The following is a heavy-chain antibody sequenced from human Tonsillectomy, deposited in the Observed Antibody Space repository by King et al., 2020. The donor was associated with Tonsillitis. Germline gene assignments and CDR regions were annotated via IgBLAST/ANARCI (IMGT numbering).Heavy chain of an antibody. J-gene: IGHJ4*02. CDR2: ISYDGSNK. CDR1: GFTFSSYG. D-gene: IGHD4-17*01. Sequence: VQLVESGGGVVQPGRSLRLSCAASGFTFSSYGMHWVRQAPGKGLEWVAVISYDGSNKYYADSVKGRFTISRDNSKNTLYLQMNSLRAEDTAVYYCAKLLPTTVTRNFDYWGQGTLVTVSS. CDR3: AKLLPTTVTRNFDY. V-gene: IGHV3-30*18.